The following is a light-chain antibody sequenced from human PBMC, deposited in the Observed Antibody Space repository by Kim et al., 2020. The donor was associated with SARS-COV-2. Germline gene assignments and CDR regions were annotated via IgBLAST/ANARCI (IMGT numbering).Light chain of an antibody. CDR1: QNINNY. CDR3: QQRSNWPPVT. V-gene: IGKV3-11*01. Sequence: SPGERATLSCRASQNINNYLAWYQQKPGQAPKLLIYDASNRARGTPPRFSGSGSGTDFTLTISSLEPEDFAVYYCQQRSNWPPVTFGGGTKVDIK. CDR2: DAS. J-gene: IGKJ4*01.